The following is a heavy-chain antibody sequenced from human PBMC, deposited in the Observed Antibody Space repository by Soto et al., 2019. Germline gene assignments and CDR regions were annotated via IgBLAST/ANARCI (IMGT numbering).Heavy chain of an antibody. D-gene: IGHD6-13*01. CDR3: AKDIRRSDSSSWYYFDS. V-gene: IGHV3-9*01. Sequence: EVQLVESGGGLVQPGRSLRLSCAASGFTFDDYAMHWVRQAPGKGLEWVSGISWNSGSIGYADSVKGRFTISRDNAKNSLYLQMNSLRAEDTALYYCAKDIRRSDSSSWYYFDSWGQGTLVTVSS. CDR1: GFTFDDYA. CDR2: ISWNSGSI. J-gene: IGHJ4*02.